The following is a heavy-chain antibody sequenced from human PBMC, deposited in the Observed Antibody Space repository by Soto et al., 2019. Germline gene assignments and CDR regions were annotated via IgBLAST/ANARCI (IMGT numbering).Heavy chain of an antibody. J-gene: IGHJ6*02. Sequence: SVKVSCKASGGTFSSYTISWVRQAPGQGLEWMGRIIPILGIANYAQKFQGRVTITADKSTSTAYMELSSLRSEDTAVYYCARVLYHGDCLTRYVKAVRGRRTTVTVSS. V-gene: IGHV1-69*02. D-gene: IGHD2-8*02. CDR2: IIPILGIA. CDR1: GGTFSSYT. CDR3: ARVLYHGDCLTRYVKAV.